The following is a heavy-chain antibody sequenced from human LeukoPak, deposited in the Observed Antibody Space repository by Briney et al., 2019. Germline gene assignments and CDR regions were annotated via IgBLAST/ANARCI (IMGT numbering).Heavy chain of an antibody. V-gene: IGHV3-74*03. J-gene: IGHJ4*02. CDR3: ARASTTVPNLLDN. CDR1: GFTFSTYW. D-gene: IGHD4-17*01. CDR2: LSGDGSST. Sequence: GGSLRLSCVASGFTFSTYWMHWVRQAPGKGLLWVSRLSGDGSSTAYAASLKGRFTISRDNAKHTLYLQMNSLRAEDTAVYFCARASTTVPNLLDNWGQGTLVTVSS.